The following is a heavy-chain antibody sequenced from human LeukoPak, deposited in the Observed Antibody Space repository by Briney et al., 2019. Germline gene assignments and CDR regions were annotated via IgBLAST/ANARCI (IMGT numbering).Heavy chain of an antibody. V-gene: IGHV1-18*01. Sequence: ASVKVSCKTSAYSFSNYGFNWVRQAPGQGLEWMGWISAYNGNTKHAQKLQARFTMSTDTSTSTAYMELRSLTSDDTAVYYCARGLDGSGSYYTDYWGQGTLVTVSS. CDR2: ISAYNGNT. D-gene: IGHD3-10*01. J-gene: IGHJ4*02. CDR1: AYSFSNYG. CDR3: ARGLDGSGSYYTDY.